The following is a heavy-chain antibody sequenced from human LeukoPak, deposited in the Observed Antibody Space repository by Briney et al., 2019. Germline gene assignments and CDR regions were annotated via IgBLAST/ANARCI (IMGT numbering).Heavy chain of an antibody. CDR2: INQNGGEK. V-gene: IGHV3-7*05. J-gene: IGHJ5*01. D-gene: IGHD2-15*01. Sequence: GGSLRLSCAASGFTFSNSWMTWVRQAPGKGLEWVANINQNGGEKEYVDSVKGRFTISRDNAKNSLFLQMNSLRAEDTAVYYCARGIGWFESWGQGTLVTVSS. CDR3: ARGIGWFES. CDR1: GFTFSNSW.